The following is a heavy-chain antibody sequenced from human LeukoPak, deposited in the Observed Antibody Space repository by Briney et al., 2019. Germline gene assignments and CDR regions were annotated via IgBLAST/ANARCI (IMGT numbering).Heavy chain of an antibody. CDR2: ISSSGTTI. V-gene: IGHV3-11*01. D-gene: IGHD3-22*01. Sequence: PGGSLRLSCAASGFTFSDFYMIWIRQAPERGLEWISYISSSGTTIYYADSVKGRFTISRDNAKNSLYLQMNSLRAEDTAVYYCARDAFYGSSGYSENYGFDFWGQGTLVTVSS. J-gene: IGHJ4*02. CDR1: GFTFSDFY. CDR3: ARDAFYGSSGYSENYGFDF.